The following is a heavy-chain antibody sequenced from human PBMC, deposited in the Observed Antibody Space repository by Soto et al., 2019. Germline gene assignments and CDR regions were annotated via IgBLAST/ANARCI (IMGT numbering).Heavy chain of an antibody. D-gene: IGHD6-6*01. CDR3: ARGGGRSSGYYYGMDV. CDR1: GGTFSSYA. J-gene: IGHJ6*02. V-gene: IGHV1-69*06. Sequence: GASVKVSCKASGGTFSSYAISWVRQAPGQGLEWMGGIIPIFSTANYAQKFQGRVTITADKSTSTAYMELSSLRSEDTAVYYCARGGGRSSGYYYGMDVWGQGTTVTVSS. CDR2: IIPIFSTA.